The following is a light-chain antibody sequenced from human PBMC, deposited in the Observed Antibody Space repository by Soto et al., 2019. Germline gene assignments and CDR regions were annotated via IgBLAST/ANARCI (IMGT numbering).Light chain of an antibody. Sequence: EIVLTQSPGTLSLSPGERATLSCRAGQSVSSSYLAWYQQKPSQAPRLLIYGASSRATGIPDRFSGSGSGTDFTLTISRLEPEDFAVYYCQQYGSSLWKFGQGTKVDIK. CDR2: GAS. J-gene: IGKJ1*01. CDR3: QQYGSSLWK. CDR1: QSVSSSY. V-gene: IGKV3-20*01.